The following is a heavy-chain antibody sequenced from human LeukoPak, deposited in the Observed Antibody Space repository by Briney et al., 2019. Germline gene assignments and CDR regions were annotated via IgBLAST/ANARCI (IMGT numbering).Heavy chain of an antibody. Sequence: GGSLRLSCAASGFTFSSYAMSWVRQAPGKDLEWVSGISGRGDSTYYADSVKGRFTISRDNSKNTLYLQMNSLRAEDTAVYYCTKDGGRTIMVVAASHYWGQGTLVTVSS. J-gene: IGHJ4*02. CDR3: TKDGGRTIMVVAASHY. D-gene: IGHD2-15*01. CDR1: GFTFSSYA. V-gene: IGHV3-23*01. CDR2: ISGRGDST.